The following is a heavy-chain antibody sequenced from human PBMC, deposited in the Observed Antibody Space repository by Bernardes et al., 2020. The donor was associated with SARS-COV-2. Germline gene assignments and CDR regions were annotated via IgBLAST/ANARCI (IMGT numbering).Heavy chain of an antibody. Sequence: SETLSLTCAVSGGSFSGYYWTWVRQPPGEGLQWIGEITHISSTYYNPSLERRVTISVDMSKNLFSLTLTSVTAADTAVYYCARDASVTSRGYFDYWGRGTLATVSS. D-gene: IGHD4-17*01. CDR2: ITHISST. CDR3: ARDASVTSRGYFDY. J-gene: IGHJ4*02. V-gene: IGHV4-34*01. CDR1: GGSFSGYY.